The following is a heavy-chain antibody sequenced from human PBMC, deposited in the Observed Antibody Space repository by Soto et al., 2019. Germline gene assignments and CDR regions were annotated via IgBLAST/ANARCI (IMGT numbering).Heavy chain of an antibody. Sequence: GGSLRLSCAASGFTFSSYAMRWVRQAPGKGLEWVSAISGSGGSTYYADSVKGRFTISRDNSKNTLYLQMNSLRAEDTAVYYCAKVDGNYYDSSGYFYYYYCMDVWGQATTVTVSS. CDR2: ISGSGGST. V-gene: IGHV3-23*01. CDR3: AKVDGNYYDSSGYFYYYYCMDV. CDR1: GFTFSSYA. D-gene: IGHD3-22*01. J-gene: IGHJ6*02.